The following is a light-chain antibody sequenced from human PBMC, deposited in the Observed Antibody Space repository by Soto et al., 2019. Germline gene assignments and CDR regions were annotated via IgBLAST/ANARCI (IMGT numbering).Light chain of an antibody. CDR2: GSS. CDR1: ESLTNN. CDR3: QQYNYWPYT. V-gene: IGKV3-15*01. Sequence: EMVMTQSPATLSVSPGERAALSCRATESLTNNFAWYQQRPGQAPRLLIYGSSTRATGIPARFSGTGSGTEFTLTITSLQSEDFAVYYCQQYNYWPYTFGQGTKLEIK. J-gene: IGKJ2*01.